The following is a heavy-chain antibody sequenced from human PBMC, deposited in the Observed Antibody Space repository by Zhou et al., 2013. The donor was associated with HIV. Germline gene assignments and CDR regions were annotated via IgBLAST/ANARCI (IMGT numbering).Heavy chain of an antibody. D-gene: IGHD3-3*01. J-gene: IGHJ5*02. Sequence: QVQLVQSGAEVKKPGSSVKVSCKASGGTLTTNPISWVRQAPGQGLEWMGRIIPILNIANYAQTFQGRITITADISTNTVHMQLTSLRSEDTAIYYCASTPDSRFLDWAHPWGQGTLITVSS. CDR3: ASTPDSRFLDWAHP. CDR2: IIPILNIA. CDR1: GGTLTTNP. V-gene: IGHV1-69*04.